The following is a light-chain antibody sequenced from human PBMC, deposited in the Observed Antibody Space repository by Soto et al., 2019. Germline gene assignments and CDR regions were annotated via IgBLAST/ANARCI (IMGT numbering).Light chain of an antibody. J-gene: IGKJ2*01. Sequence: EIVLTQSPATLSLSPGERATLSCRASQTIDTYLAWYQQKPGQPPRLLIYDASTRATGIPARFSGSGSGTDFTLTISSLEPEDFAVYFCQPRVYWPTFGQGTKLDIK. CDR2: DAS. CDR1: QTIDTY. V-gene: IGKV3-11*01. CDR3: QPRVYWPT.